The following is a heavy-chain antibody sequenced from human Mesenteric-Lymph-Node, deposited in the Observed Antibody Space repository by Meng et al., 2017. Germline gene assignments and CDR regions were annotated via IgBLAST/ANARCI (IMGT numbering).Heavy chain of an antibody. CDR1: GGSFSGYY. CDR3: ARGRQAITMVRGVRTIPRGFDY. J-gene: IGHJ4*02. CDR2: INHSGST. V-gene: IGHV4-34*01. D-gene: IGHD3-10*01. Sequence: SETLSLTCAVYGGSFSGYYWSWIRQPPGKGLEWIGEINHSGSTNYNPSLKSRVTISVDTSKNQFSLKLSSVTAADTAVYYCARGRQAITMVRGVRTIPRGFDYWGQGTLVTVSS.